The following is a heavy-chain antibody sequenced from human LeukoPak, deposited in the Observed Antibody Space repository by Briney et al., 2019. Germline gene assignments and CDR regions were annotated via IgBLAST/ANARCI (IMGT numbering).Heavy chain of an antibody. Sequence: SETLSLTCAVYGGSFSGYYWSWIRQPPGKGLEWIGEINHSGSTNYNPSLKSRVTISVDTSKNRFSLKLSSVTAADTAVYYCARAKRRLTMVRGVITNWFDPWGQGTLVTVSS. J-gene: IGHJ5*02. CDR2: INHSGST. CDR3: ARAKRRLTMVRGVITNWFDP. V-gene: IGHV4-34*01. CDR1: GGSFSGYY. D-gene: IGHD3-10*01.